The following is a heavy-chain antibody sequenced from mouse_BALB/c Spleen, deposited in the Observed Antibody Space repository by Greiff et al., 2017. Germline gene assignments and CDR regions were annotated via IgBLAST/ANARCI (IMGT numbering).Heavy chain of an antibody. D-gene: IGHD2-10*02. J-gene: IGHJ2*01. Sequence: EVQLVESGGGLVQPGGSLRLSCATSGFTFTDYYMSWVRQPPGKALEWLGFIRNKANGYTTEYSASVKGRFTISRDNAQNTLYLQMSSLKSEDTAMYYCAREYGDYWGQGTTLTVSS. V-gene: IGHV7-3*02. CDR2: IRNKANGYTT. CDR3: AREYGDY. CDR1: GFTFTDYY.